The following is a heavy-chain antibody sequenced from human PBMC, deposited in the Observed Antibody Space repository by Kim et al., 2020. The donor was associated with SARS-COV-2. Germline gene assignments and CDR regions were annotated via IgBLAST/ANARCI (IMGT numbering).Heavy chain of an antibody. J-gene: IGHJ1*01. Sequence: SETLSLTCTVSGGSISSYYWSWIRQPPGKGLEWIGYIYYSGSTNYNPSLKSRVTISVDTSKNQFSLKLSSVTAADTAVYYCAREGDGYNKEYFQHWGQGTLVTVSS. CDR2: IYYSGST. CDR3: AREGDGYNKEYFQH. CDR1: GGSISSYY. D-gene: IGHD5-12*01. V-gene: IGHV4-59*01.